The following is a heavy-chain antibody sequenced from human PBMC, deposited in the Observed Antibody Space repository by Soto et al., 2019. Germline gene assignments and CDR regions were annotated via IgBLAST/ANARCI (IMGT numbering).Heavy chain of an antibody. V-gene: IGHV3-30*18. Sequence: QVQLVESGGGMVQPGRSLRLSCAASGFTFSNYGMHWVRQAPGKGLEWVAVISYDGSDKYYADSVKGRFSISRDNSKNTLYLQMNRRRAEDTAVYYCAKVTGYCSSSSCRRDCYYYYGMDVWGQGTTVTVSS. CDR3: AKVTGYCSSSSCRRDCYYYYGMDV. CDR1: GFTFSNYG. D-gene: IGHD2-2*01. J-gene: IGHJ6*02. CDR2: ISYDGSDK.